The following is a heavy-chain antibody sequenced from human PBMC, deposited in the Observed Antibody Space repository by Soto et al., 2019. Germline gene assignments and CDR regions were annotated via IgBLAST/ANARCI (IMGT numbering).Heavy chain of an antibody. D-gene: IGHD5-18*01. Sequence: GGSLRLSCAASGFTFSSYAMSWVRQAPGKGLEWVSAISGSGGSTYYADSVKGRFTISRDNSKNTLYLQMNSLRAEDTAVYYCAKDSPRGYSYGSDFDYWGQGTLVTVSS. V-gene: IGHV3-23*01. CDR2: ISGSGGST. J-gene: IGHJ4*02. CDR1: GFTFSSYA. CDR3: AKDSPRGYSYGSDFDY.